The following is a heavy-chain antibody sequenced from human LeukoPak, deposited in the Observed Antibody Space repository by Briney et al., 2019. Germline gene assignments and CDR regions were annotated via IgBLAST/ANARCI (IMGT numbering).Heavy chain of an antibody. CDR2: ISAYNGNT. J-gene: IGHJ6*03. Sequence: ASVKVSFKASVYTFTSYGISWVRQAPGQGLEWMGWISAYNGNTNYAQKLQGRVTMTTDTSTSTAYMELRSLRSDDTAVYYCARGGSVLLWFGELLPMDVWGKGTTVTISS. CDR1: VYTFTSYG. D-gene: IGHD3-10*01. V-gene: IGHV1-18*01. CDR3: ARGGSVLLWFGELLPMDV.